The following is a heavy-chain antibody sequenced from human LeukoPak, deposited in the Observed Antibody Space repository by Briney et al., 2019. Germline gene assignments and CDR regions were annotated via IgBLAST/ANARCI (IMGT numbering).Heavy chain of an antibody. Sequence: GASVKVSCKASGYTFTSYGISWVRQAPGQGLEWMGWISAYNGNTNYAQKLQGRVTMTTDTSTSTAYMELRSLRSDDTAVYYCARDGGYYDSSGYFSVDRSQGGWFDPWGQGTLVTVSS. V-gene: IGHV1-18*01. CDR2: ISAYNGNT. CDR1: GYTFTSYG. D-gene: IGHD3-22*01. CDR3: ARDGGYYDSSGYFSVDRSQGGWFDP. J-gene: IGHJ5*02.